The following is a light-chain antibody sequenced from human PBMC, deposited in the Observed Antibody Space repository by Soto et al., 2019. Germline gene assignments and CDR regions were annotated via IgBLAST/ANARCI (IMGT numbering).Light chain of an antibody. CDR1: QSVRSSY. CDR3: QQYGGSLVT. Sequence: DIVLTQSPGTLSLSPGDRVTLSCRASQSVRSSYLAWYQQKPGQAPRLLIYGSSTRATGIPDRFSGSGSGTDFTLTISRLEPEDFAVYYCQQYGGSLVTFGGGTKVEIK. V-gene: IGKV3-20*01. CDR2: GSS. J-gene: IGKJ4*01.